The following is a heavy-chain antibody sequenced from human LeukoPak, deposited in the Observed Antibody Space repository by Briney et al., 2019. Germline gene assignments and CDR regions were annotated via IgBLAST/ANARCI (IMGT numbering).Heavy chain of an antibody. Sequence: SETLSLTCSVSDGSINSYYWNWIRRPPGKGLEWIGYIYYNGNTNYSPSLKSRVTMSVDTSKNLSSLKVSSVTAADTAVYYCARGRSNYYGMDVWGQGTTVSVSS. CDR1: DGSINSYY. CDR3: ARGRSNYYGMDV. J-gene: IGHJ6*02. CDR2: IYYNGNT. D-gene: IGHD1-26*01. V-gene: IGHV4-59*01.